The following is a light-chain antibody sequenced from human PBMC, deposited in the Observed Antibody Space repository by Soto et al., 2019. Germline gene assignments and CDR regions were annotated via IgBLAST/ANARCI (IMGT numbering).Light chain of an antibody. J-gene: IGKJ4*01. CDR1: QDISNY. CDR2: DAI. V-gene: IGKV1-33*01. CDR3: QRYDNVPLT. Sequence: DIQMTQSPSSLSASVGDRVTITCQASQDISNYLKWYQQKPGKAPKLLIYDAINLETGVPSRFGGSGSGTDFTVTISSLQPEDIATYYCQRYDNVPLTFGGGTRVEIK.